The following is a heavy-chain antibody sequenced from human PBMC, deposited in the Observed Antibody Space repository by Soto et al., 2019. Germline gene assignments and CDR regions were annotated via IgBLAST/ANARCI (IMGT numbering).Heavy chain of an antibody. CDR1: GGAVSSGTYY. CDR3: TRGPPRVQWFDP. J-gene: IGHJ5*02. Sequence: TLSLTCTVSGGAVSSGTYYWSWIRQPPGKGLEWIGHIYFTGSTNYNPSLKSRVTMSLDTSRNQFSLKLSSVTAADTAVYYCTRGPPRVQWFDPWGLGTLVTVSS. V-gene: IGHV4-61*01. CDR2: IYFTGST.